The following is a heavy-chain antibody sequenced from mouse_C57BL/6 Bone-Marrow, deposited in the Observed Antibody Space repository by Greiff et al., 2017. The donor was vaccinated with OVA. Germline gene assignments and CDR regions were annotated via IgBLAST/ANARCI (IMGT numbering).Heavy chain of an antibody. CDR3: ARNYYGSSNFDY. V-gene: IGHV1-54*01. J-gene: IGHJ2*01. Sequence: QVQLQQSGAELVRPGTSVKVSCKASGYAFTNYLIEWVQQRPGQGLEWIGVINPGSGGTNYNEKFKGKATLTADKSSITAYMQLSSLTSEDSAVYFCARNYYGSSNFDYWGQGTTLTVSS. CDR2: INPGSGGT. CDR1: GYAFTNYL. D-gene: IGHD1-1*01.